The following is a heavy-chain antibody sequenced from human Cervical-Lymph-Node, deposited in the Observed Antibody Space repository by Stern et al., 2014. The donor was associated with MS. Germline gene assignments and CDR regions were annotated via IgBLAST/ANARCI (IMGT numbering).Heavy chain of an antibody. CDR2: VHYSGTT. CDR3: AGSGTYYPDY. V-gene: IGHV4-59*08. J-gene: IGHJ4*02. CDR1: GGSISSYY. Sequence: QLQLQESGPGLVKPSETLSLTCSVSGGSISSYYWNWIRQPPGKGLEWIANVHYSGTTKYNPSLQSRVTILLDISMNTISLQLTSVTAADTAVYYCAGSGTYYPDYWGQGILVTVSS. D-gene: IGHD3-3*01.